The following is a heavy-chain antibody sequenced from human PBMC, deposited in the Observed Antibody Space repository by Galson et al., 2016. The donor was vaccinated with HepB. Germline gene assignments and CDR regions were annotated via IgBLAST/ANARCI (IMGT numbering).Heavy chain of an antibody. CDR1: GFTFSDHY. Sequence: SLRLSCAASGFTFSDHYMEWVRQAPGKGLAWVARSRNKARSYTTKYAAYVKGRFAISRDDAKKSLYLQMKRLKTEDTAVYYCARSYYYGSGSVGDFDIWGQGTMVTVSS. CDR2: SRNKARSYTT. CDR3: ARSYYYGSGSVGDFDI. D-gene: IGHD3-10*01. J-gene: IGHJ3*02. V-gene: IGHV3-72*01.